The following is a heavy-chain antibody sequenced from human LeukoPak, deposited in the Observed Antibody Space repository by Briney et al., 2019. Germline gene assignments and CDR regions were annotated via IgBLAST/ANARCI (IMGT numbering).Heavy chain of an antibody. CDR1: GDTFSSYA. V-gene: IGHV1-69*13. D-gene: IGHD2-2*02. CDR2: IIPIFGTA. Sequence: SVKVSCKASGDTFSSYAISWVRQAPGQGLEWMGGIIPIFGTANYAQKSQGRVTITADESTSTAYMELSSLRSEDAAVYYCARTTVVVPAAILDWFDPWGQGPWSPSPQ. CDR3: ARTTVVVPAAILDWFDP. J-gene: IGHJ5*02.